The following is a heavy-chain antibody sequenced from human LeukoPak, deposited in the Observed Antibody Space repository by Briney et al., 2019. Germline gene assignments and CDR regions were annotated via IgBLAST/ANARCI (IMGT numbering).Heavy chain of an antibody. CDR1: GGSISSYY. Sequence: PSETLSLTCTVSGGSISSYYWSWIRQPPGKGLEWIGHIYYSGSTNYNPSLKSRVTISVDTSKNQFSLKLSSVTAADTAVYYCARRCPREYYYYGMDVWGQGTTVTVSS. CDR2: IYYSGST. J-gene: IGHJ6*02. V-gene: IGHV4-59*08. CDR3: ARRCPREYYYYGMDV.